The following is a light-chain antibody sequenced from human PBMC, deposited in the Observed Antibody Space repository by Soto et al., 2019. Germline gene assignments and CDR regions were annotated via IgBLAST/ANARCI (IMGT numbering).Light chain of an antibody. Sequence: QSALTQPRSVSGSPGPSVTISCTGTSSDVGGYNYVSWYQQHPGKAPKLMIYDVSKRPSGVPDRFSGSKSGNTASLTISGLQAEDEADYYCCSYAGSDTLYVFGTGTKLTVL. CDR3: CSYAGSDTLYV. J-gene: IGLJ1*01. CDR1: SSDVGGYNY. CDR2: DVS. V-gene: IGLV2-11*01.